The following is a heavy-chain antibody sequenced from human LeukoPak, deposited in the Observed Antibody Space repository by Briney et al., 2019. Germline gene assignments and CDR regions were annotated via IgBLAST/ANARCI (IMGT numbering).Heavy chain of an antibody. V-gene: IGHV4-34*01. J-gene: IGHJ5*02. Sequence: SETLSLTCAVYGGSFSGYYWSWIRPPPGKGLEWIGEINHSGSTNYNPSLKSRVTISVDTSKNQFSLKLSSVTAADTAVYYCARGQPVRITVIVVKNWFDPWGQGTLVTVSS. D-gene: IGHD3-22*01. CDR3: ARGQPVRITVIVVKNWFDP. CDR2: INHSGST. CDR1: GGSFSGYY.